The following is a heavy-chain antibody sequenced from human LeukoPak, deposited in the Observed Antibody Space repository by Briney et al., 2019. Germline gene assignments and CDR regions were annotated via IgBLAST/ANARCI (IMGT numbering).Heavy chain of an antibody. D-gene: IGHD3-9*01. CDR3: ARLSGLSRYYISYPFDY. Sequence: GEALKISCKGSGYSFTSYWIGWVRPMPGKGLEWIGILYPGDSDTKYSPSFQGQVTISADKSISTAYLQWNSLKDSDTAVYYCARLSGLSRYYISYPFDYWGKGTLVTVSS. CDR1: GYSFTSYW. CDR2: LYPGDSDT. V-gene: IGHV5-51*01. J-gene: IGHJ4*02.